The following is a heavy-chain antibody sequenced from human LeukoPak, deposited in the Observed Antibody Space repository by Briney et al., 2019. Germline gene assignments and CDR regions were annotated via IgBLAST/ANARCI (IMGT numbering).Heavy chain of an antibody. CDR1: GYTFTNNY. J-gene: IGHJ4*02. V-gene: IGHV1-46*03. CDR3: ATDSWGYHS. Sequence: ASVKVSCKASGYTFTNNYLHWVRQAPGQGLEWMGMIYPRDGSTSYAQNFQGRVTVTRDTSTTTVHMELRGLRSEDTAVYYCATDSWGYHSWGQGTLVTVSS. CDR2: IYPRDGST. D-gene: IGHD7-27*01.